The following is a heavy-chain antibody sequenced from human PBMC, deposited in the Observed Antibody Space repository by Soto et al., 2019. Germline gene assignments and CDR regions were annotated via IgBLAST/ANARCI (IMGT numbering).Heavy chain of an antibody. CDR2: INPSGGTT. CDR1: GFTFTSYY. D-gene: IGHD2-2*01. Sequence: GASVKVSCKASGFTFTSYYMHWVRQAPGQGLEWMGIINPSGGTTTYAQNFRDRVTMTRDTSTSTVYMELSSLRSEDTAVYYCAMRSTEGAYYYMDVWGKGTTVTVSS. V-gene: IGHV1-46*03. CDR3: AMRSTEGAYYYMDV. J-gene: IGHJ6*03.